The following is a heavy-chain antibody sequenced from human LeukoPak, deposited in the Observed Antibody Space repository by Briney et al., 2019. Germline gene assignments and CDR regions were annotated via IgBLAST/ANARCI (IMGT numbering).Heavy chain of an antibody. D-gene: IGHD4-17*01. Sequence: PGGSLRLSCAASGFNLGSFAMTWVRQAPGKGLEWLSSITAGHYSTYNTDSVKGRFTISRDDSKNTLYLQMNSLRADDTAVYYCTKDPNGDYVGAFDPWGQGTLVTVSS. J-gene: IGHJ5*02. CDR1: GFNLGSFA. CDR3: TKDPNGDYVGAFDP. V-gene: IGHV3-23*01. CDR2: ITAGHYST.